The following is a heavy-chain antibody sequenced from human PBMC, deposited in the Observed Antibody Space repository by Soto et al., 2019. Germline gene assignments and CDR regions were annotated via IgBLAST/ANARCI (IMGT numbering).Heavy chain of an antibody. CDR3: ARSGYDYGDYSNCFDP. CDR2: IIPIFGTA. J-gene: IGHJ5*02. CDR1: GGTFSSYA. Sequence: QVQLVQSGAEVKKPGSSVKVSCKASGGTFSSYAISWVRQAPGQGLEWMGGIIPIFGTANYAQKFQGRVTITADEYASIDYMELSSLRSEDTAVYYCARSGYDYGDYSNCFDPWGQGTLFTVSS. D-gene: IGHD4-17*01. V-gene: IGHV1-69*01.